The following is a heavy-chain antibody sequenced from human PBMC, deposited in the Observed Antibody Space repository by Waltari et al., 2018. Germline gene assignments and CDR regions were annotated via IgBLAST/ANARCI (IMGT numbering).Heavy chain of an antibody. J-gene: IGHJ5*02. CDR3: AKSQGFGELLS. CDR1: GFTFSSYA. D-gene: IGHD3-10*01. V-gene: IGHV3-23*03. Sequence: EVQLLESGGGLAQPGGSLRLSCAASGFTFSSYAMSWVRQAPGKGLEWVSVIYSGGSTYYADSVKGRFTISRDNSKNTLYLQMNSLRAEDTAVYYCAKSQGFGELLSWGQGTLVTVSS. CDR2: IYSGGST.